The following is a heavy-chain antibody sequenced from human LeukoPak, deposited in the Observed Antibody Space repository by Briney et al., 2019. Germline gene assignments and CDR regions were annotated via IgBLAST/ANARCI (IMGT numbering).Heavy chain of an antibody. CDR3: AGSSYIGLDY. D-gene: IGHD3-22*01. CDR1: GGSFSDYY. Sequence: SSETLSLTCAVYGGSFSDYYWSWFRQPPGKGLQWIGEINHRGSTNHNPSLKSRVTISVDTSKNQFSLKLTSVTAADTALYFCAGSSYIGLDYWGQGTLVTVSS. CDR2: INHRGST. V-gene: IGHV4-34*01. J-gene: IGHJ4*02.